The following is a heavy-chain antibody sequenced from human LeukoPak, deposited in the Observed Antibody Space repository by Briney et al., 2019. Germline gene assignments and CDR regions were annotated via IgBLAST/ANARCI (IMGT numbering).Heavy chain of an antibody. J-gene: IGHJ4*02. Sequence: GESLKISCKGSEYSFATYWIGWVRQMPGQGLEWMGIIFPGDSDTRYSPSFQGQVTISADKSISTAYLQWSSLEASDTAIYYCASEYCSGGNCYFDYWGQGTLVTVSS. D-gene: IGHD2-15*01. CDR2: IFPGDSDT. CDR3: ASEYCSGGNCYFDY. V-gene: IGHV5-51*01. CDR1: EYSFATYW.